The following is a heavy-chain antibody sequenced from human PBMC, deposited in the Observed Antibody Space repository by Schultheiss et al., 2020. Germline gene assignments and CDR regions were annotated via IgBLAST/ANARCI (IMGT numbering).Heavy chain of an antibody. V-gene: IGHV1-69*06. CDR3: ARDPMVRGVKDWFDP. J-gene: IGHJ5*02. D-gene: IGHD3-10*01. Sequence: SVKVSCKASGGTFSSYAISWVRQAPGQGLEWMGGIIPIFGTANYAQKFQGRVTITADKSTSTAYMELSSLRSEDTAVYYCARDPMVRGVKDWFDPWGQGTLVTVSS. CDR1: GGTFSSYA. CDR2: IIPIFGTA.